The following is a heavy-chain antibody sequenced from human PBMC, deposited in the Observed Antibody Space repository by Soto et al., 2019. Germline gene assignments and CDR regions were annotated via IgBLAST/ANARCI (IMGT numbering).Heavy chain of an antibody. D-gene: IGHD3-10*01. Sequence: QMQLVQSGAEVKERGSSVKISCKTSGGTFNTYALTWVRQAPGQGLEWIGGIIPIFGIKNVAQRFQGRVPINADESLPTAYMEMTSLRSDDTAVYYCAKEAGDHWGQGTLVTVSS. CDR1: GGTFNTYA. CDR2: IIPIFGIK. J-gene: IGHJ4*02. CDR3: AKEAGDH. V-gene: IGHV1-69*01.